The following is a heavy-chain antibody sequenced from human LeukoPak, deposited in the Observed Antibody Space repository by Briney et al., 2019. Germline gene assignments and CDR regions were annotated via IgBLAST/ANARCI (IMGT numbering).Heavy chain of an antibody. Sequence: GGSLRLSCAASGFSVSSNYMSWVRQAPEKVLEWVSGIYSGGGTYYTDSVRGRFTIARDTSKNTLYLQMNSLRAEDTAVYYCAGGGKSESIFDYWGQGTLVTVSS. CDR1: GFSVSSNY. CDR2: IYSGGGT. D-gene: IGHD3-16*01. J-gene: IGHJ4*02. V-gene: IGHV3-66*01. CDR3: AGGGKSESIFDY.